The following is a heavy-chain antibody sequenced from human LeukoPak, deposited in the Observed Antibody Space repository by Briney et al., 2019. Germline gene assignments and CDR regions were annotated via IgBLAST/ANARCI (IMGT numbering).Heavy chain of an antibody. CDR3: ARTAVTPGSSDAFDI. Sequence: GESLRLSCAASGFTLSSSAISWVRQAPGTGLEWVSIIYDIGSTYYADSVKGRFTISRDNSQNTLYLQLNSLRAEDTAVYYCARTAVTPGSSDAFDIWGQGTMVTVSS. CDR1: GFTLSSSA. J-gene: IGHJ3*02. V-gene: IGHV3-23*05. CDR2: IYDIGST. D-gene: IGHD4-17*01.